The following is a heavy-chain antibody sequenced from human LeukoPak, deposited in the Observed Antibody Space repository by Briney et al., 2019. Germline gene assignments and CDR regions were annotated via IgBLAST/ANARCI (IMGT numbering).Heavy chain of an antibody. D-gene: IGHD3-3*01. Sequence: ASVKVSCKASGGTFSSYAITWMRQAPGQGLEWIGGIIPIFGTTNYAQNFQGRVTITPDKSTSTAYMELSSLRSEDTAVCYCARDAVFGVVTYFDYWGQGTLVTVSS. V-gene: IGHV1-69*06. CDR3: ARDAVFGVVTYFDY. J-gene: IGHJ4*02. CDR1: GGTFSSYA. CDR2: IIPIFGTT.